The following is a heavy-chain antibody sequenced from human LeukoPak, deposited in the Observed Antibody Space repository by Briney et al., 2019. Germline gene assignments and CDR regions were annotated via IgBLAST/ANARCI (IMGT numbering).Heavy chain of an antibody. V-gene: IGHV4-59*01. D-gene: IGHD6-6*01. CDR2: IYYSGSN. CDR1: GGSISSYY. J-gene: IGHJ4*02. CDR3: ATQPGRYGSSSPV. Sequence: PSETLSLTCTVSGGSISSYYWSWIRQPPGKGLEWIGYIYYSGSNNYNPPLKSRVTISVDTSKNQFSLKLSSVTAADTAVYYCATQPGRYGSSSPVWGQGTLVTVSS.